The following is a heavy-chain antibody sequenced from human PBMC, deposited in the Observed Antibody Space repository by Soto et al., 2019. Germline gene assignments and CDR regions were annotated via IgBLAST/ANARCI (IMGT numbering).Heavy chain of an antibody. Sequence: EVQLLESGGGLVQPGGSLRLSCAASGFTFSSYSMSWVRQAPGKGLEWVSGFRTGGDDGTTYYADSVKGRFIISRDNSENTLFLQMNSLRAEDTAIYYCAKKVNSGPGSQYFDYWGQGTLVTVSS. CDR3: AKKVNSGPGSQYFDY. J-gene: IGHJ4*02. V-gene: IGHV3-23*01. CDR1: GFTFSSYS. D-gene: IGHD3-10*01. CDR2: FRTGGDDGTT.